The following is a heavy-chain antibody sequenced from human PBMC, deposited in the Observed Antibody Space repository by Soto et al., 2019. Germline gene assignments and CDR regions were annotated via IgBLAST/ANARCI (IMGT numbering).Heavy chain of an antibody. CDR2: IIPIVDVS. J-gene: IGHJ3*02. CDR1: GGTFSTYI. V-gene: IGHV1-69*02. CDR3: ARLRSVAHAFEI. Sequence: QVQLVQSGAEVKKPGSSVKVSCKASGGTFSTYIINWVRQAPAQGLEWMGRIIPIVDVSNNAQKFQGRVTITADKSTSTAYMELSSLRSDDTAIYYCARLRSVAHAFEIWGQGTMVTVSS.